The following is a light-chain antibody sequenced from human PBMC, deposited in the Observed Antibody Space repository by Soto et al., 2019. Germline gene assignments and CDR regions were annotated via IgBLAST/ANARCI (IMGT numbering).Light chain of an antibody. J-gene: IGLJ2*01. CDR3: CSFAGPSSI. CDR1: TTDIYSSEY. Sequence: QSALSRSVSGSPGQSVTLSCTGATTDIYSSEYVSWYQQHPGEAPRLLIYDVTKRPAGVPSRFSGSKSGKTASLTISGLRTEDEGVYFCCSFAGPSSIFDGGTKLTVL. V-gene: IGLV2-11*01. CDR2: DVT.